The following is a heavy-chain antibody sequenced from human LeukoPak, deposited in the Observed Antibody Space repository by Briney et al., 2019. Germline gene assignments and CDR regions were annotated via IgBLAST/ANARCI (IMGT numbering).Heavy chain of an antibody. J-gene: IGHJ6*02. V-gene: IGHV4-34*01. CDR2: INHSGST. CDR1: GGFFSGYY. CDR3: ARDRIAAAGLKYYYYGMDV. Sequence: SETLSLTCAVYGGFFSGYYWSWIRQPPGKGLEWIGEINHSGSTNYNPSLKSRVTISVDTSKNQFSLKLSSVTAADTAVYYCARDRIAAAGLKYYYYGMDVWGQGTTVTVSS. D-gene: IGHD6-13*01.